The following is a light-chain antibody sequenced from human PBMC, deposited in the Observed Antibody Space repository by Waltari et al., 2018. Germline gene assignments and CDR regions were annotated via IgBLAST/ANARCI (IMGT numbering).Light chain of an antibody. CDR2: GAS. Sequence: EIVMTQSPATLSVSPGERVTLSCRASQSVSSNLAWYQQKPGQAPRLLIYGASTRATGIHARFSGSGSGTEFTLTISSLQSEDFAVYYCQQYNNWPRTFGQGTKVEIK. V-gene: IGKV3-15*01. J-gene: IGKJ1*01. CDR1: QSVSSN. CDR3: QQYNNWPRT.